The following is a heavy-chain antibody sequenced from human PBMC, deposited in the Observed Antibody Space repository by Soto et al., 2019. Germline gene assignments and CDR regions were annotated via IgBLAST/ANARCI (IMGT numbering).Heavy chain of an antibody. J-gene: IGHJ4*02. D-gene: IGHD1-26*01. V-gene: IGHV3-7*01. CDR2: INQDGSEK. CDR3: WGGVGDAF. Sequence: EVHLVESGGGLVQTGGSLRLSCAIFESTVSRDWMNWVGQAPGKGLECVAHINQDGSEKYYVDSVKCRFTISRDNTKNSLSLQLSRMRPPGTAMYVCWGGVGDAFWGQGTLVTVSS. CDR1: ESTVSRDW.